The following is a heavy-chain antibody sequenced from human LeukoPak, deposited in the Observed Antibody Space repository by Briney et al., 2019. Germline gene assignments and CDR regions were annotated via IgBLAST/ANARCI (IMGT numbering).Heavy chain of an antibody. V-gene: IGHV4-39*01. CDR2: IYYTGRT. CDR1: GGSVSSSRYY. D-gene: IGHD2/OR15-2a*01. J-gene: IGHJ4*02. CDR3: ARHKSSDYLSPIDS. Sequence: PSETLSLTCPVSGGSVSSSRYYWGWIRQPPGKGREWIGCIYYTGRTYYKPSLKSRVTISVYASKNRISLKLSSVTAADTAVYLCARHKSSDYLSPIDSWGQGTLVTVSS.